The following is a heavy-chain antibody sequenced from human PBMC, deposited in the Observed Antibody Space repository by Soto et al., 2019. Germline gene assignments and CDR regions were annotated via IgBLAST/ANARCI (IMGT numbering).Heavy chain of an antibody. J-gene: IGHJ4*02. CDR1: GGSISSYY. V-gene: IGHV4-59*01. Sequence: QVQLQESGPGLVKPSETLSLTCTGSGGSISSYYWSWIRQPPGKGLEWIGYIYYSGSTNSNPSLKSRVTISVDTSKNQFSLKLSSVTAADTAVYYCARAPRGNYGYPSYFDYWGQGTLVTVSS. CDR2: IYYSGST. D-gene: IGHD3-10*01. CDR3: ARAPRGNYGYPSYFDY.